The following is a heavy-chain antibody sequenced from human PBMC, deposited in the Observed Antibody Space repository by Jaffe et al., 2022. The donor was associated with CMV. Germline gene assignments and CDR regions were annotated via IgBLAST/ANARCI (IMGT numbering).Heavy chain of an antibody. J-gene: IGHJ2*01. CDR3: ARWGMGCSSTSCYTTEPGYFDL. CDR1: GFTFSSYS. CDR2: ISSSSSYI. Sequence: EVQLVESGGGLVKPGGSLRLSCAASGFTFSSYSMNWVRQAPGKGLEWVSSISSSSSYIYYADSVKGRFTISRDNAKNSLYLQMNSLRAEDTAVYYCARWGMGCSSTSCYTTEPGYFDLWGRGTLVTVSS. D-gene: IGHD2-2*02. V-gene: IGHV3-21*01.